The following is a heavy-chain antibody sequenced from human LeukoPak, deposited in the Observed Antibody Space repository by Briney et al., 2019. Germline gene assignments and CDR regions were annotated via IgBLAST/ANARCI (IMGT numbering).Heavy chain of an antibody. D-gene: IGHD3-22*01. CDR3: ARDHGGTYYYDSSGPSAEYFQH. CDR1: GFTFSSST. Sequence: SVTVSCKASGFTFSSSTMQWVRQARGQRLEWIGWIVVGSGNTNYAQKFQERVTISRDMSTSTAYMELSSLTSEDTAVYYCARDHGGTYYYDSSGPSAEYFQHWGQGTLVTVSS. CDR2: IVVGSGNT. J-gene: IGHJ1*01. V-gene: IGHV1-58*02.